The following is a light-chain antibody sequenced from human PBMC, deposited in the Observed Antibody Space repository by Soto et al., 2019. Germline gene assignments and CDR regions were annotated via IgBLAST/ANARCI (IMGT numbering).Light chain of an antibody. CDR2: EVN. Sequence: QSALTQPPSASGSPGQSVTFSCTGTSSDVGGYNYVSWYQHHPGKAPKLMIYEVNTRPSGVPDRFSGSKSGNTASLTVSGLQAEDEANYYCSSYAGGNNVVFGGGTQLTV. V-gene: IGLV2-8*01. J-gene: IGLJ2*01. CDR3: SSYAGGNNVV. CDR1: SSDVGGYNY.